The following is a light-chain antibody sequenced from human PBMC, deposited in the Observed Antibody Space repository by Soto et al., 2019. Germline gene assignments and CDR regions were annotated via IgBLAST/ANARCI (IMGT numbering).Light chain of an antibody. Sequence: EIVMTQSPATLSVSPGERATLSCRASQSVSSNLAWYQQKPGQAPRLLIYGESTRATGIPARFSGGGSGTAFTLTISSLQSEDIADYYCQQYNNRPPWTFGQGTKVEIK. V-gene: IGKV3-15*01. CDR1: QSVSSN. J-gene: IGKJ1*01. CDR2: GES. CDR3: QQYNNRPPWT.